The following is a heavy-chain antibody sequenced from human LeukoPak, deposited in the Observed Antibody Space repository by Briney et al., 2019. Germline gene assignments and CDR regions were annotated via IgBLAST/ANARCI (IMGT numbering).Heavy chain of an antibody. D-gene: IGHD6-13*01. J-gene: IGHJ4*02. CDR2: IYYSGST. V-gene: IGHV4-59*01. Sequence: SETLSLTCTVSGGSISSYFWSWIPQPPGKGLEWIGYIYYSGSTNYNPSLKSRVTISVDTSKNQFSLRLSSVTAADTAVHYCARVLGQQVPRAFDYWGQGTLVTVSS. CDR3: ARVLGQQVPRAFDY. CDR1: GGSISSYF.